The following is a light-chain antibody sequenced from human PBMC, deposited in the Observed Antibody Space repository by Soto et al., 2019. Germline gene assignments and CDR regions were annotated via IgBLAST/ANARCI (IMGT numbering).Light chain of an antibody. CDR2: DIS. CDR1: QILTNPD. Sequence: ENVHTPYPRTLSLSAGDTPTLFSRPLQILTNPDIAWYQQNPAQPPRLLIYDISSRATGIPDRFSGSVSGTDFTLTITRMEPEDFAVFYCKQYGSSEIIFGKGTRREIK. V-gene: IGKV3-20*01. J-gene: IGKJ5*01. CDR3: KQYGSSEII.